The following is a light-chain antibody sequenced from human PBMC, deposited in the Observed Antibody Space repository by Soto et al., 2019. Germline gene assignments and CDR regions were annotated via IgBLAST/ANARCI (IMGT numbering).Light chain of an antibody. CDR2: GAS. CDR1: QSVSSN. V-gene: IGKV3-15*01. Sequence: ERVMPQSPATLSVSPGERATLSCRASQSVSSNLAWYQQKPGQAPRLLIYGASTRATGIPARFSGSGSGTEFTLTISSLQSEDFAVYYCQQYNNWPVTFGQGTKVDIK. J-gene: IGKJ1*01. CDR3: QQYNNWPVT.